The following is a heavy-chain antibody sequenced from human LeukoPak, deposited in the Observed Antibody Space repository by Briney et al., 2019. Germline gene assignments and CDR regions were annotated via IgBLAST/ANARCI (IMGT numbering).Heavy chain of an antibody. J-gene: IGHJ3*02. CDR3: ARRGFGELIDAFDI. CDR1: GYTFTGYY. Sequence: ASVKVSCKASGYTFTGYYMHWVRQAPGQGLEWMGWINPNSGGTNYAQKFQGWVTMTRDTSISTAYMELSGLRSEDTAVYYCARRGFGELIDAFDIWGQGTMVTVSS. CDR2: INPNSGGT. V-gene: IGHV1-2*04. D-gene: IGHD3-10*01.